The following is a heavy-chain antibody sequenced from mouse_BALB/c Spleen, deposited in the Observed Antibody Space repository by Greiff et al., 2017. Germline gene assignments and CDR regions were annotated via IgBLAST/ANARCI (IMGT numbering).Heavy chain of an antibody. V-gene: IGHV2-3*01. J-gene: IGHJ4*01. CDR3: AKNSSGYAMDY. CDR1: GFSLTSYG. Sequence: VMLVESGPGLVQPSQSLSITCTVSGFSLTSYGVSWVRQPPGKGLEWLGVIWGDGSTNYHSALISRLSISKDNSKSQVFLKLNSLQTDDTATYYYAKNSSGYAMDYWGQGTSVTVSS. D-gene: IGHD3-1*01. CDR2: IWGDGST.